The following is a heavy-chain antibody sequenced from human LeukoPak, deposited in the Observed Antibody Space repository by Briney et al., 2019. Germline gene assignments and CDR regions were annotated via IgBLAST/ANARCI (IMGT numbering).Heavy chain of an antibody. D-gene: IGHD5-24*01. Sequence: SETLSLTCAVSGGSISSYYWSWIRQPPGKGLEWIGYIYYSGSTNYNPSLKSRVTISVDTSKNQFSLKLSSVTAADTAVYYCARDATRDGYNFIGYWGQGTLVTVSS. CDR3: ARDATRDGYNFIGY. J-gene: IGHJ4*02. V-gene: IGHV4-59*01. CDR1: GGSISSYY. CDR2: IYYSGST.